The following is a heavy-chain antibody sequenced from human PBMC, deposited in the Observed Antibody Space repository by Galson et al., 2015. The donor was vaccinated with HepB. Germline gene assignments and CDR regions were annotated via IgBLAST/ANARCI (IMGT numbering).Heavy chain of an antibody. J-gene: IGHJ4*02. CDR3: AKAWLQFSLPTMYFDY. Sequence: SVKVSCKASGSDFSDFYIHWVRQAPGQGLEWMGWINPNSGVTRYADKFQGGVTMTRDTSITTAYLELRRLKSDDTAVYYCAKAWLQFSLPTMYFDYWGQGTLVTVSS. CDR2: INPNSGVT. V-gene: IGHV1-2*02. CDR1: GSDFSDFY. D-gene: IGHD5-24*01.